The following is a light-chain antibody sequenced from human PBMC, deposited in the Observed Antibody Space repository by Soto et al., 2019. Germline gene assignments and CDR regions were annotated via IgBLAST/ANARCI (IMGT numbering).Light chain of an antibody. J-gene: IGLJ1*01. CDR1: SSNIGAGYD. Sequence: QSVLTQPPSVSGAPGQRVTISCTGSSSNIGAGYDVHWYQQLPGTVPKLLIYGNSNRPSGVPDRFSGSKSGTSASLAITGLQAEVEADYSCQSYDSSRSYVFGTGPSSPS. CDR3: QSYDSSRSYV. CDR2: GNS. V-gene: IGLV1-40*01.